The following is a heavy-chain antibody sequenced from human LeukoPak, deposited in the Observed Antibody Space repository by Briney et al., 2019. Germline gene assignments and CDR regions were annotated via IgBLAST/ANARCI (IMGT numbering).Heavy chain of an antibody. D-gene: IGHD3-22*01. Sequence: PSETLSLTCTVSGGSISSGSYYWRWIRQPAGKGLEWIGRIYTSGSTNYNPSLKSRVTISVDKAKNQFSLKLSSVTAADTAVYYCAREYYYDSSGFNFDYWGQGTLVTVSS. V-gene: IGHV4-61*02. CDR3: AREYYYDSSGFNFDY. CDR2: IYTSGST. CDR1: GGSISSGSYY. J-gene: IGHJ4*02.